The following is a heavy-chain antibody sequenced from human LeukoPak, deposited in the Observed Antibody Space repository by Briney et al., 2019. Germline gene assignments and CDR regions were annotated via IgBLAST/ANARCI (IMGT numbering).Heavy chain of an antibody. V-gene: IGHV3-23*01. Sequence: GGSLRLSCAASGFTFSGYAMTWVRQAPGKGLEWVSTISGSGGSTYYADSVKGRFTISRDNSKNTLYLQMNSLRAEDTALYYCGNRPTTGQGCWGQGTLVTVSS. D-gene: IGHD1-1*01. J-gene: IGHJ4*02. CDR1: GFTFSGYA. CDR2: ISGSGGST. CDR3: GNRPTTGQGC.